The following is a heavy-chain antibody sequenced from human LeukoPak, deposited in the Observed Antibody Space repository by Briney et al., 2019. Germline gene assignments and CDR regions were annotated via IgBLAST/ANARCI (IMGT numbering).Heavy chain of an antibody. CDR2: ISSGGNTI. Sequence: QPGGSLRLSCAASGFTFSSYEMNWVRKAPGKGLEWVSYISSGGNTIYYADSVKGRFTISRDNAKNSLYLQMNGLRAEDTAVYYCAREGTAMVSFDYWGQGTLVTVSS. CDR3: AREGTAMVSFDY. V-gene: IGHV3-48*03. J-gene: IGHJ4*02. CDR1: GFTFSSYE. D-gene: IGHD5-18*01.